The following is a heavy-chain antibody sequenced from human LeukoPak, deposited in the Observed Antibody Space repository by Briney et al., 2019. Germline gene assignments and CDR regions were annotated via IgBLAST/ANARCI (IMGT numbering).Heavy chain of an antibody. CDR3: ARFAGDSGD. V-gene: IGHV3-11*01. Sequence: GGSLRLSCAASGFPFSDYYMSWIRQAPGKRLEWISYITSSGNMKYYADSVKGRFTVSRDNAKNSLYLQMNSLRAEDTAVYYCARFAGDSGDWGQGTLVTVSS. J-gene: IGHJ4*02. CDR1: GFPFSDYY. CDR2: ITSSGNMK. D-gene: IGHD1-26*01.